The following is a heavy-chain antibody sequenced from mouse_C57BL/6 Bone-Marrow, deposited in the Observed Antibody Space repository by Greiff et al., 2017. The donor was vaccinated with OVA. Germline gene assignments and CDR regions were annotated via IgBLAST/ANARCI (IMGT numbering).Heavy chain of an antibody. J-gene: IGHJ3*01. CDR2: IDPNSGGT. CDR1: GYTFTSYW. V-gene: IGHV1-72*01. D-gene: IGHD3-2*02. CDR3: ARLRGQLRLRVYAD. Sequence: QVQLQQPGAELVKPGASVKLSCKASGYTFTSYWMHWVKQRPGRGLEWIGSIDPNSGGTKYNEKFKGKATLTVDKPSSTAYMQLSSLTSEDSAVYYCARLRGQLRLRVYADWGQGTLVTVAA.